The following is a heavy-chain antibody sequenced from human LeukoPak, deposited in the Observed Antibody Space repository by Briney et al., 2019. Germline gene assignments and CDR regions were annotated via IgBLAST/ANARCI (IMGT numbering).Heavy chain of an antibody. Sequence: GGSLRLSCAASGFTFSSYGMHWVRQAPGKGLEWVAVIWYDGSNKYYADSVKGRFTISRDNSKNTLYLQMNCVRAEDTAVYYCARDRTYFGYGMDVWGQGTTVTVSS. CDR1: GFTFSSYG. CDR3: ARDRTYFGYGMDV. J-gene: IGHJ6*02. V-gene: IGHV3-33*01. D-gene: IGHD3-9*01. CDR2: IWYDGSNK.